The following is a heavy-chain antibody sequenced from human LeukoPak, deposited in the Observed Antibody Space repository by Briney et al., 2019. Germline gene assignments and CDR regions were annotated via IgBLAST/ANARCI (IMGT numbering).Heavy chain of an antibody. CDR3: ARDGFSSSWGLAY. V-gene: IGHV3-53*01. J-gene: IGHJ4*02. D-gene: IGHD6-13*01. CDR2: IYSGGST. CDR1: GFTVSSNY. Sequence: GGSLRLSCAASGFTVSSNYMSWVRQAPGKGPEWVSVIYSGGSTYYADSVKGRFTISRDNSKNTLYLQMNSLRVEDTAVYCCARDGFSSSWGLAYWGQGTLVTVSS.